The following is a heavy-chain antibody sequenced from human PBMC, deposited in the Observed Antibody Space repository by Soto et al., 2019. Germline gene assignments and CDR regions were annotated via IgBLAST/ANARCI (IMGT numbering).Heavy chain of an antibody. Sequence: SETLSLTCIVSGAALNSGNYYWSWIRQVPGKGLEWIGHIYVTGAADYNPSLRDRITISQDTSERQFSLNLRLVTAADTAVYYCARLRIATNNYKWFDPWGQGTLVTVSS. CDR2: IYVTGAA. J-gene: IGHJ5*02. D-gene: IGHD2-21*01. CDR3: ARLRIATNNYKWFDP. CDR1: GAALNSGNYY. V-gene: IGHV4-31*03.